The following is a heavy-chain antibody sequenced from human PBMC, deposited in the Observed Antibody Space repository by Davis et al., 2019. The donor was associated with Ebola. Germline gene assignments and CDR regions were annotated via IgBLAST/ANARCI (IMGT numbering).Heavy chain of an antibody. CDR2: IYYSGST. Sequence: MPGGSLRLSCTVSGGSISSSSYYWGWIRQPPGTGLECIGSIYYSGSTYYNPSLKSRVTISVDTSKNQFSLKLSSVTAADTAVYYCARETPEAGMDVWGKGTTVTVSS. D-gene: IGHD4-23*01. CDR1: GGSISSSSYY. V-gene: IGHV4-39*07. J-gene: IGHJ6*04. CDR3: ARETPEAGMDV.